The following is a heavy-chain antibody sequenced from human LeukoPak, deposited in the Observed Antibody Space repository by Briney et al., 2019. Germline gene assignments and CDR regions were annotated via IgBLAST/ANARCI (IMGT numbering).Heavy chain of an antibody. CDR3: ARDSLVVVVAGPPDYYYYGMDV. V-gene: IGHV3-48*03. Sequence: GGSLRLSCAASGFTFSSYEMNWVRQAPGKGLEWVSYISSSGSTIYYADSVKGRFTISRDNAKNSLYLQMNSLRAEDTAVYYCARDSLVVVVAGPPDYYYYGMDVWGQGTTVTVSS. CDR1: GFTFSSYE. D-gene: IGHD2-15*01. J-gene: IGHJ6*02. CDR2: ISSSGSTI.